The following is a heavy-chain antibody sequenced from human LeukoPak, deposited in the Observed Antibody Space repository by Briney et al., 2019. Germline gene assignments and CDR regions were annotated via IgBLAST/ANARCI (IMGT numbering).Heavy chain of an antibody. D-gene: IGHD2-8*01. CDR2: INFSGSST. V-gene: IGHV3-23*01. CDR1: GFTFRGYA. J-gene: IGHJ4*02. CDR3: ASWPNGLGY. Sequence: GGSLRLSCVASGFTFRGYAMNWVRQAPGKGLEWVSDINFSGSSTHYAASVKGRFTISRDNSKNTLYLQLNSLRVDDTAVYYCASWPNGLGYWGQGTLVTVSS.